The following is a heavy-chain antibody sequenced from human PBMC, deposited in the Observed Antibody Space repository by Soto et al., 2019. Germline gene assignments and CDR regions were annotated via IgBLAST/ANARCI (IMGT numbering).Heavy chain of an antibody. V-gene: IGHV1-8*01. CDR1: GYTFTSYD. CDR2: MNPNSGNT. CDR3: ARASGYDSNYDY. Sequence: XSVKVSFNASGYTFTSYDINWVRQATGQGLEWMGWMNPNSGNTGYAQKFQGRVTMTRNTSTSTAYMELSSMRSEDTAVYYCARASGYDSNYDYWGQGTLVTVSS. J-gene: IGHJ4*02. D-gene: IGHD5-12*01.